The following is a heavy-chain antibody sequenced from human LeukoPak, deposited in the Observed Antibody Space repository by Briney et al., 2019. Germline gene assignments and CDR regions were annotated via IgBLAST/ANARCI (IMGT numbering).Heavy chain of an antibody. J-gene: IGHJ4*02. CDR1: GSTFSNYA. D-gene: IGHD3-22*01. Sequence: PGGSLRLSCAASGSTFSNYAMSWVRQAPGKGLEWVSAISGSGDSTYYADSVKGRFTISRDNSKNTLYLQMNSLRAEDTAQYYCAKDDSTGYPTYYFDYWGQGTLVTVSS. V-gene: IGHV3-23*01. CDR3: AKDDSTGYPTYYFDY. CDR2: ISGSGDST.